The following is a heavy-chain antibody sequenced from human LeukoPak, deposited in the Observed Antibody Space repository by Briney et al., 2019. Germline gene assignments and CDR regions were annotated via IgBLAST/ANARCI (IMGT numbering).Heavy chain of an antibody. D-gene: IGHD3-22*01. V-gene: IGHV4-59*01. CDR1: GGSISSYY. Sequence: SETLSLTCTVSGGSISSYYWSLIRPPPGKGLEWIGYIYYSGSTNYNPSLKSRVTISVDTSKNQFSLKLSSVTAADTAVYYCAREVINYYDSSGSFDYWGQGTLVTVSS. CDR2: IYYSGST. J-gene: IGHJ4*02. CDR3: AREVINYYDSSGSFDY.